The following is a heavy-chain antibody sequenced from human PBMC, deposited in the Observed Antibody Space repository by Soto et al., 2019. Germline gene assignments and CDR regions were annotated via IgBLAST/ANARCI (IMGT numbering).Heavy chain of an antibody. CDR2: MNPNSGNT. CDR3: ARSRGYSSRRPNYYYYGMDV. J-gene: IGHJ6*02. V-gene: IGHV1-8*02. D-gene: IGHD6-13*01. Sequence: ASVKVSCKASGYTFTSYDINWVRQATGQGLEWMGWMNPNSGNTGYAQKFQGRVTMTRNTSISTAYMELSSLRSEDTAVYYCARSRGYSSRRPNYYYYGMDVWGQGTTVTVSS. CDR1: GYTFTSYD.